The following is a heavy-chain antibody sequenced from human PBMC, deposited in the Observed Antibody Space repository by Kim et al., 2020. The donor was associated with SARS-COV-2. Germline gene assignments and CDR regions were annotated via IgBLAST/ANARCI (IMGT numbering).Heavy chain of an antibody. V-gene: IGHV3-21*01. CDR3: ARGGRVIYYYYGMDV. J-gene: IGHJ6*02. D-gene: IGHD6-13*01. CDR2: ISSSSSYI. CDR1: GFTFSSYS. Sequence: GGSLRLSCAASGFTFSSYSMNWVRQAPGKGLEWVSSISSSSSYIYYADSVKGRFTISRDNAKNSLYLQMNSLRAEDTAVYYCARGGRVIYYYYGMDVWGQGTTVTVSS.